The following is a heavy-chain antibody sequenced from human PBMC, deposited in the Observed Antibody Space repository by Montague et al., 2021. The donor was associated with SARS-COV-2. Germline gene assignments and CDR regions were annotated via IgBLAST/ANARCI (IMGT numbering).Heavy chain of an antibody. J-gene: IGHJ4*02. CDR3: ARTSASSDY. CDR1: GDSDARERAA. V-gene: IGHV6-1*01. D-gene: IGHD1-26*01. CDR2: SYYRFEWNN. Sequence: CAISGDSDARERAARNWVRQSPSRDLEWLGRSYYRFEWNNDYAVSVKSRITINPDTSKNQISLQLNSVTPEDTAVYYCARTSASSDYWGQGTLDTVSS.